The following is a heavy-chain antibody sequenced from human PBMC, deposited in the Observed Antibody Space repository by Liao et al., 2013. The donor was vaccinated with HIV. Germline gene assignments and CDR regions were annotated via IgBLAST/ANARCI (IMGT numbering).Heavy chain of an antibody. CDR3: ARVAYSSSWYVRRPNAFDI. V-gene: IGHV4-39*07. Sequence: QLQLQESGPGLVKPSETLSLTCTVSGGSISSSSYYWGWIRQPPGKGLEWIGNIYYSGSTYYNPSLKSRVTISVDTSKNQFSLKLSSVTAADTAVYYCARVAYSSSWYVRRPNAFDIWGQGTMVTVSS. CDR1: GGSISSSSYY. D-gene: IGHD6-13*01. CDR2: IYYSGST. J-gene: IGHJ3*02.